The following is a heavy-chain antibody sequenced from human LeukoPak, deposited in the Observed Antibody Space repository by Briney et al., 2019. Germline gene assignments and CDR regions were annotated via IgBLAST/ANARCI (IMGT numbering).Heavy chain of an antibody. CDR1: GYTLTELS. D-gene: IGHD3-3*01. CDR3: ATRVTYYDFWSAPGKYFQH. J-gene: IGHJ1*01. CDR2: FDSEDGET. Sequence: ASVKVSCKGSGYTLTELSMHWVRQAPGKGLGGRGGFDSEDGETIYAQKFQGRVTMTEDTSTDTAYMELSSLRSKDTAVYYCATRVTYYDFWSAPGKYFQHWGQGTLVTVSS. V-gene: IGHV1-24*01.